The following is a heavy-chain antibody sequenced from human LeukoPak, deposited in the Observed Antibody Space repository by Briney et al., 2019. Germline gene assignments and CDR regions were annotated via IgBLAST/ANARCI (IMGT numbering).Heavy chain of an antibody. Sequence: PGGSLRLSCAASGFTFYSYAMSWVRQAPGKGLEWVSAISGSGGSTYYADSVKGRFTISRDNPKNTLYLQMNSLRAEDTAVYYCAKGNSGYYPYYFDYWGQGTLVTVSS. V-gene: IGHV3-23*01. CDR1: GFTFYSYA. CDR3: AKGNSGYYPYYFDY. J-gene: IGHJ4*02. D-gene: IGHD3-22*01. CDR2: ISGSGGST.